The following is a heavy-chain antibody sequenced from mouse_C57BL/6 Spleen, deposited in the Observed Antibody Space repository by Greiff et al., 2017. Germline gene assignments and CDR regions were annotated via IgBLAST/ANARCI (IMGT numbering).Heavy chain of an antibody. CDR3: ARKEYDGRRYFDY. CDR2: INPNYGTT. Sequence: VQLQQSGPELVKPGASVKISCKASGYSFTDYNMNWVQQSNGKSLEWIGVINPNYGTTSYNQKIKGKATLTVDQSSSTAYVQLNSLTSEDSAVYYCARKEYDGRRYFDYWGKGTTLTVSS. CDR1: GYSFTDYN. D-gene: IGHD2-14*01. J-gene: IGHJ2*01. V-gene: IGHV1-39*01.